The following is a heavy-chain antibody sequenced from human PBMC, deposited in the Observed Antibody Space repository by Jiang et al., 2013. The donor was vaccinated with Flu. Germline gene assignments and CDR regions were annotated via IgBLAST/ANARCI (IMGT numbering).Heavy chain of an antibody. V-gene: IGHV1-46*03. CDR2: INPSGNRI. Sequence: GAEVKKPGASVKVSCKASGYTFTSHYMHWVRQAPGQGLEWMGIINPSGNRITYAQKFQGRVTMTRDTSTSTVYMELSSLRSEDTAVYYCARAPIAAAGTPLERAIDYWGQGTLVTVSS. CDR1: GYTFTSHY. J-gene: IGHJ4*02. CDR3: ARAPIAAAGTPLERAIDY. D-gene: IGHD6-13*01.